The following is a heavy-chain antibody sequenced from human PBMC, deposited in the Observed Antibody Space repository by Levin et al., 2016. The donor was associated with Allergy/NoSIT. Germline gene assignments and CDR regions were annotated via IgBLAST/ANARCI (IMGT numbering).Heavy chain of an antibody. CDR1: GYTFTSYD. Sequence: ASVKVSCKASGYTFTSYDINWVRQATGQGLEWMGWMNPNSGNTGYAQKFQGRVTMTRNTSISTAYMELSSLRSEDTAVYYCARVGEMAPTIDYWGQGTLVTVSS. J-gene: IGHJ4*02. CDR3: ARVGEMAPTIDY. D-gene: IGHD3-10*01. V-gene: IGHV1-8*01. CDR2: MNPNSGNT.